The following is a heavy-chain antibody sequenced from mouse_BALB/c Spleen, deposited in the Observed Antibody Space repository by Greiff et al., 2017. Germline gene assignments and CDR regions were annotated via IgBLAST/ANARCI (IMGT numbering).Heavy chain of an antibody. V-gene: IGHV1-69*02. CDR1: GYTFTSYW. D-gene: IGHD4-1*02. CDR3: TRSSTGNFDY. Sequence: VKLQQPGAELVRPGASVKLSCKASGYTFTSYWINWVKQRPGQGLEWIGNIYPSDSYTNYNQKFKDKATLTVDKSSSTAYMQLSSPTSEDSAVYYCTRSSTGNFDYWGQGTTLTVSS. J-gene: IGHJ2*01. CDR2: IYPSDSYT.